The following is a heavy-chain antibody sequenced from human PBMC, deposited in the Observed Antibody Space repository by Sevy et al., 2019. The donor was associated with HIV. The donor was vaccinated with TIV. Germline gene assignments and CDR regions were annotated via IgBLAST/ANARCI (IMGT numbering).Heavy chain of an antibody. CDR2: FDPEDGER. D-gene: IGHD3-22*01. CDR1: GQTLTDLS. J-gene: IGHJ4*02. CDR3: TATREYYSDSYGYFDY. Sequence: ASLKVSCKASGQTLTDLSMHWVRQAPGKGFEWIGRFDPEDGERIYAQKFQGRVTMTEDTSTDTAYMELSSLRSEDTAVYYCTATREYYSDSYGYFDYWGQGTLVTVSS. V-gene: IGHV1-24*01.